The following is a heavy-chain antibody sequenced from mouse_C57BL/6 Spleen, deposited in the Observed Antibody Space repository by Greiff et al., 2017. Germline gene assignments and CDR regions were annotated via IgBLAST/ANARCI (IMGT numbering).Heavy chain of an antibody. CDR3: ARYYGSSFDG. D-gene: IGHD1-1*01. V-gene: IGHV5-17*01. CDR2: ISSGSSTI. CDR1: GFTFSDYG. Sequence: EVKLMESGGGLVKPGGSLKISCAASGFTFSDYGMHWVRQAPEKGLEWVAYISSGSSTIYYADTVKGRFTISRDNAKNTLFLQMTSLRSEYTAMYYCARYYGSSFDGWGQGTTLTVSS. J-gene: IGHJ2*01.